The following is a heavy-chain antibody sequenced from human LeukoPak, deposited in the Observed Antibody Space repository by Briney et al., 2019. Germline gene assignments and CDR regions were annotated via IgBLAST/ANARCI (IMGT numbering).Heavy chain of an antibody. CDR2: INAGNGNT. Sequence: ASVKVSCKASGYTFTSYAMHWVRQAPGQRLEWMGWINAGNGNTKYSQKFQGRVTITRDTSASTAYMELSSLRPEDTAVYYCARVRKATSGSYPYYFDYWGQGTLVTVSS. CDR3: ARVRKATSGSYPYYFDY. CDR1: GYTFTSYA. V-gene: IGHV1-3*01. D-gene: IGHD3-10*01. J-gene: IGHJ4*02.